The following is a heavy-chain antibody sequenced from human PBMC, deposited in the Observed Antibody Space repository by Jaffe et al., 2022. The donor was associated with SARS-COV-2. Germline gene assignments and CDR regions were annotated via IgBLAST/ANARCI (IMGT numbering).Heavy chain of an antibody. J-gene: IGHJ4*02. CDR3: AKDTHYYYDSTGYGPLLDY. D-gene: IGHD3-22*01. CDR2: ISGSGSST. CDR1: GFTFSSYA. V-gene: IGHV3-23*01. Sequence: EVQLLESGGGLVQPGGSLRLSCAASGFTFSSYAMSWVRQAPGKGLEWVSGISGSGSSTYYADSVKGRFTISRDNSKNTLYLQMNSLRAEDTAVYYCAKDTHYYYDSTGYGPLLDYWGQGTLVTVSS.